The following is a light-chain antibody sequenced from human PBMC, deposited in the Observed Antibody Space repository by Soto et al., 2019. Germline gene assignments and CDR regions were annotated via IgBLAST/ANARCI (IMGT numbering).Light chain of an antibody. CDR3: CSYATTRL. CDR1: SSDVGSYDL. V-gene: IGLV2-23*02. J-gene: IGLJ2*01. Sequence: QSALTQPASVSGSPGQSITISCTGTSSDVGSYDLVSWYQQHPDKAPKLLLFEVSKRPSGVSIRFSGSKSGNTASLTISGLQPEDEADYYCCSYATTRLFGGGTKLTVL. CDR2: EVS.